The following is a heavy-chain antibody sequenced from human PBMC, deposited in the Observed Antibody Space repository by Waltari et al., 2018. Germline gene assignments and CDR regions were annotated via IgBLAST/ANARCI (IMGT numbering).Heavy chain of an antibody. CDR1: GFAFSNHG. J-gene: IGHJ4*02. D-gene: IGHD7-27*01. CDR3: VAELGQSDY. Sequence: QVQLVESGGGVVQPGGSLRLSCAASGFAFSNHGMHWLRQSPGKGLVWVEFIQKDGRYENYADSVKGRVSISRDDSKNTLYLQMNSLSSEDTAVYYCVAELGQSDYWGQGTLVTVSS. V-gene: IGHV3-30*02. CDR2: IQKDGRYE.